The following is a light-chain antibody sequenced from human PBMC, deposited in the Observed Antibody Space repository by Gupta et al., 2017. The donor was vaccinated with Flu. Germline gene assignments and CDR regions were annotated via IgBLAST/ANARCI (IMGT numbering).Light chain of an antibody. CDR3: QQYYSPLWYS. J-gene: IGKJ2*03. V-gene: IGKV4-1*01. Sequence: DIEMTQSPDSLAVSLGERATITCKSSQSLLYRSNNRNFLAWYQQKPGQPPKLLIYWASSRQYGVPDRFSGSGSGTDFSLTISSLQAEDVAVYFCQQYYSPLWYSFGQGTKLEI. CDR2: WAS. CDR1: QSLLYRSNNRNF.